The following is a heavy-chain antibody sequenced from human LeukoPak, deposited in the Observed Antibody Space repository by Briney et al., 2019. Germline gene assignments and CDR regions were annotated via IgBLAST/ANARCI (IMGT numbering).Heavy chain of an antibody. CDR2: FDPEDGET. V-gene: IGHV1-24*01. CDR1: GYTLTELS. CDR3: ATNLLAYCGGDCYIY. J-gene: IGHJ4*02. Sequence: GASVKVSCKVSGYTLTELSMHWVRQAPGKGLEWMGGFDPEDGETIYAQKFQGRVTMTEDTSTDTAYMELSSLRPEDTAVYYCATNLLAYCGGDCYIYWGQGTLVTVSS. D-gene: IGHD2-21*02.